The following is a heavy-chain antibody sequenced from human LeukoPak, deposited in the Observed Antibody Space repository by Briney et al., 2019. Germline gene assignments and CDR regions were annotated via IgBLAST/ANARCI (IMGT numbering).Heavy chain of an antibody. V-gene: IGHV4-39*01. D-gene: IGHD4-17*01. CDR3: ARHAPGDYPPYYFDY. CDR2: IYYSGST. J-gene: IGHJ4*02. Sequence: SETLSLTCSVSGRSISRSNYYWGWIRQPPGKGLEWIGSIYYSGSTYYNPSLKSRVTISVDTSENQFSLKLSSVAAADTAVYYCARHAPGDYPPYYFDYWGQGTLVTVSS. CDR1: GRSISRSNYY.